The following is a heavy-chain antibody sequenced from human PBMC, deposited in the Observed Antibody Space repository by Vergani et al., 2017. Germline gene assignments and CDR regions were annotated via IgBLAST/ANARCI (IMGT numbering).Heavy chain of an antibody. D-gene: IGHD6-13*01. V-gene: IGHV1-69*01. CDR2: IIPIFGTA. CDR1: GGTFSSYA. CDR3: ARDRWGAAAGGFDY. Sequence: QVQLVQSGAEVKKPGSSVKVSCKASGGTFSSYAISWVRQAPGQGLEWMGGIIPIFGTANYAQKFQGRVTITADESTSTAYMELSGLRSEDTAVYYCARDRWGAAAGGFDYWGQGTLVTVSS. J-gene: IGHJ4*02.